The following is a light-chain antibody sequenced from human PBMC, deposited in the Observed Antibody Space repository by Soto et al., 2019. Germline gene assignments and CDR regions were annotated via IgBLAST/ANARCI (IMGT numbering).Light chain of an antibody. J-gene: IGKJ1*01. CDR1: EGISSY. CDR2: AAS. V-gene: IGKV1-39*01. Sequence: DIQMTQSPSSLFASVGDRVTITGRPSEGISSYLNWYQLKPGTAPKLLIYAASNLQSGVPPRFSGSGSGKDFTLTIAALKPDDFETYYCHQSFSSPRTFGQGTKVDIK. CDR3: HQSFSSPRT.